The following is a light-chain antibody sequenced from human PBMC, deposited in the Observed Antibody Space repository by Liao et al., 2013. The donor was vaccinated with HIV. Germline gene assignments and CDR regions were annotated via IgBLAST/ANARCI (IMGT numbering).Light chain of an antibody. Sequence: SYELTQPPSVSVSPGQTASITCSGDKLGDKFASWYQQKPGQAPVLVIYYDSDRPSGIPERFSGSNSGNTATLTISGTQAMDEADYYCQAWDSSTVVFGGGTKLTVL. V-gene: IGLV3-1*01. CDR3: QAWDSSTVV. CDR2: YDS. J-gene: IGLJ2*01. CDR1: KLGDKF.